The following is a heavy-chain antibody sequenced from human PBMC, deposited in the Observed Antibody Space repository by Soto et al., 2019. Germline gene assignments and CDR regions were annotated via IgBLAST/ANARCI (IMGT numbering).Heavy chain of an antibody. J-gene: IGHJ4*02. V-gene: IGHV4-61*01. CDR1: GGSVSSGSYY. CDR2: IYYRGST. D-gene: IGHD6-19*01. Sequence: SETLSLTCTVSGGSVSSGSYYWSWIRQPPGKGLEWIGYIYYRGSTNYNPSLKSRVTISVDTSKNQFSLKLSSVTAADTAVYYCARVGHSSGWPIDYRGQGTLVTVSS. CDR3: ARVGHSSGWPIDY.